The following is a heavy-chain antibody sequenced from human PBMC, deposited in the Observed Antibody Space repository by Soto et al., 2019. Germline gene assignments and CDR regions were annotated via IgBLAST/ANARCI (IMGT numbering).Heavy chain of an antibody. Sequence: GASVKVSCKVSGYTLTELSMHWVRQAPGKGLEWMGGFDPEDDESIYAQKFQGRVTMTEDTSTDTAYMELSSLRSEDTAVYYCATDLASLGGCYFFDYWGQGTLVTVSS. CDR1: GYTLTELS. CDR3: ATDLASLGGCYFFDY. CDR2: FDPEDDES. J-gene: IGHJ4*02. V-gene: IGHV1-24*01. D-gene: IGHD2-15*01.